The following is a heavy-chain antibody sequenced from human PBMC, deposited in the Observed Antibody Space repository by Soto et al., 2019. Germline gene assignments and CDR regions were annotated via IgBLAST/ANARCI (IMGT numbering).Heavy chain of an antibody. D-gene: IGHD5-18*01. Sequence: GGSLRLSCAASGFTFSSYGMHWVRQAPGKGLEWVAVISYDGSNKYYADSVKGRFTISRDNSKNTLYLQMNSLRAEDTAVYYCAKERIQLWLWWFDPWGQGTLVTVSS. J-gene: IGHJ5*02. CDR3: AKERIQLWLWWFDP. V-gene: IGHV3-30*18. CDR1: GFTFSSYG. CDR2: ISYDGSNK.